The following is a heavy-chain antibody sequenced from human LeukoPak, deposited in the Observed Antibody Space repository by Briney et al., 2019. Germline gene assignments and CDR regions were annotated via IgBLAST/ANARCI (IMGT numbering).Heavy chain of an antibody. CDR1: GFTFSSYG. J-gene: IGHJ3*02. Sequence: GGSLRLSCAASGFTFSSYGMHWVRQAPGKGLEWVAVIWYDGSNKYYADSVKGRFTISRDNSKNTLYLQMNSLRAEDTAVYYCAKDQPRSLRYFDWLFDAFDIWGQGTMVTVSS. CDR2: IWYDGSNK. D-gene: IGHD3-9*01. CDR3: AKDQPRSLRYFDWLFDAFDI. V-gene: IGHV3-33*06.